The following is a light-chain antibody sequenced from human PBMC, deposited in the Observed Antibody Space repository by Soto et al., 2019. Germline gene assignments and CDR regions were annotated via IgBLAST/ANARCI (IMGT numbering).Light chain of an antibody. CDR3: MQALQTPYT. CDR1: QSLLHSHGNNY. CDR2: LGS. J-gene: IGKJ2*01. Sequence: DIVMTQSPISLPVTPGEPASISCRSSQSLLHSHGNNYLSWYVQRPGQSPQLLIYLGSNRASGVPVRFSGSGSGTDFTLKISRLEAEDVGVYYCMQALQTPYTFGQGTKLEIK. V-gene: IGKV2-28*01.